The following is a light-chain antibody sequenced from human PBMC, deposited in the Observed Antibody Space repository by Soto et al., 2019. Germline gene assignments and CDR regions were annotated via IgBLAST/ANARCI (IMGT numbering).Light chain of an antibody. CDR2: AAS. CDR1: DNIYTW. CDR3: QQYKSFPWT. Sequence: DTQMTQSPSTLSASIGDRVTITCRASDNIYTWLAWYQQKPGKAPNLLIYAASTLKTGVPSRFAGSGSGTEFTLTISSLQPDDFATYHCQQYKSFPWTFGQGTKVEIK. V-gene: IGKV1-5*03. J-gene: IGKJ1*01.